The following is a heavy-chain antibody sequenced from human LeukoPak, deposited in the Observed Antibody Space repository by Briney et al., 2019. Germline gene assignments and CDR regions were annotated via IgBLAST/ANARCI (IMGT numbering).Heavy chain of an antibody. CDR1: GFTFTTYA. J-gene: IGHJ4*02. D-gene: IGHD3-10*01. Sequence: GGSLRLSCSASGFTFTTYAMTWVRQPPGKGLEWVSGISGTGDTTSYADSVKGRFTISRDNSKSTLFLQMNSLRPEDTAVYYCAKIWFGEDYWGQGTLVTVSS. CDR2: ISGTGDTT. V-gene: IGHV3-23*01. CDR3: AKIWFGEDY.